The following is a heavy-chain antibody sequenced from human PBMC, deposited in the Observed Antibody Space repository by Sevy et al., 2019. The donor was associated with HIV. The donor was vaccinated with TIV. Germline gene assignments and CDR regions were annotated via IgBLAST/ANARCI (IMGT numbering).Heavy chain of an antibody. CDR1: GFPFSSYA. Sequence: GGSLRLSCAASGFPFSSYAMSWVRQAPGKGLEWVSAISGSGGSTYYADSVKGRFTISRDNSKNTLYLQMNSLRAEDTAVYYCAKVSGWSNDAFDIWGQGTMVTVSS. J-gene: IGHJ3*02. V-gene: IGHV3-23*01. CDR2: ISGSGGST. CDR3: AKVSGWSNDAFDI. D-gene: IGHD6-19*01.